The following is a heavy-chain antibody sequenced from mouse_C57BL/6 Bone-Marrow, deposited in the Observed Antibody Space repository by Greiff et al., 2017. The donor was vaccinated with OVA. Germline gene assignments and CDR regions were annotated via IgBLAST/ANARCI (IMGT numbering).Heavy chain of an antibody. V-gene: IGHV1-66*01. CDR3: ARRRGFAY. CDR2: IYPGSGNT. Sequence: HLHPSLPYLFNPFSSFNISFNSSFYSFTLYYIHWVKQRPGQGLEWIGWIYPGSGNTKYNEKFKGKATLTADTSSSTAYMQLSSLTSEDSAVYYCARRRGFAYWGQGTALTVSS. CDR1: FYSFTLYY. J-gene: IGHJ2*01.